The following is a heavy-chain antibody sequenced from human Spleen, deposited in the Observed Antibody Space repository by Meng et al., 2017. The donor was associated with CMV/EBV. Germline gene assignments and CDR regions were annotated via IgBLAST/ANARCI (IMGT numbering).Heavy chain of an antibody. CDR1: GFTFTSYG. Sequence: GESLKISCATSGFTFTSYGIHWVRQTPGKGLEWVAFIRYDGRVQYDADSVKGRFTISRDNSKNTLYLQMNSLRAEDTAVYYCARYWGIYSYDAWGQGTLVTVSS. CDR2: IRYDGRVQ. CDR3: ARYWGIYSYDA. J-gene: IGHJ5*02. D-gene: IGHD5-18*01. V-gene: IGHV3-30*02.